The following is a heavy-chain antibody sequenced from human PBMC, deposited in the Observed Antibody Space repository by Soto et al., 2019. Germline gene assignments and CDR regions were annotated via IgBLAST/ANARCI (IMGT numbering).Heavy chain of an antibody. J-gene: IGHJ4*02. CDR2: IDPGDSDT. Sequence: GESLKISCKASGYTFTTSWIGWVRQMPGQGLEWMGIIDPGDSDTRYSPSFQGRITISVDKSISTAYLQWSSLEASDTAIYYCARHAGNSWKGDYFDYWGRGALVTVSS. V-gene: IGHV5-51*01. CDR1: GYTFTTSW. D-gene: IGHD6-13*01. CDR3: ARHAGNSWKGDYFDY.